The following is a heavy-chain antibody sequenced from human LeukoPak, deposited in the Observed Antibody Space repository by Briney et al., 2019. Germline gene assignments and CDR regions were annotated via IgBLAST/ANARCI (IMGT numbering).Heavy chain of an antibody. Sequence: KTSETLSLTCTVSGGSISSSSYYWGWIRQPPGKGLEWIGSIYYSGSTYYNPSLKSRVTISVDTSKNQFSLKLSSVTAADTAVYYCARQRGCSGGSCYSLWGQGTLVTVSS. CDR1: GGSISSSSYY. CDR2: IYYSGST. D-gene: IGHD2-15*01. V-gene: IGHV4-39*01. J-gene: IGHJ4*02. CDR3: ARQRGCSGGSCYSL.